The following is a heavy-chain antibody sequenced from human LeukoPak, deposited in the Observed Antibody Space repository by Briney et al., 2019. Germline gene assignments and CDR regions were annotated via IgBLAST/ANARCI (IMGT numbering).Heavy chain of an antibody. D-gene: IGHD3-10*01. V-gene: IGHV3-30*18. CDR1: GFTFSSYG. CDR3: AKDTHYYGSGSYSIDY. CDR2: ISYDGSNK. Sequence: GGSLRLSCAASGFTFSSYGMHWVRQAPGKGLEWVAVISYDGSNKYYADSVKGRFTISRDNSKNTLHLQMNSLRAEDTAVYYCAKDTHYYGSGSYSIDYWGQGTLVTVSS. J-gene: IGHJ4*02.